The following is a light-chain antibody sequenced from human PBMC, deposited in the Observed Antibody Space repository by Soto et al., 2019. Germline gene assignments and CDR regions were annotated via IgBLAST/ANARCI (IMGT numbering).Light chain of an antibody. V-gene: IGKV1-5*01. CDR1: QSIRHY. CDR2: GAS. CDR3: QHHNSYSQT. Sequence: DIQMTQSPPTLSASVGDRVTITCRASQSIRHYLAWYQQMPGKAPKLLIYGASTLQSGVPSRFSGSGSGIEFPLTISSLQPDDFGTYFCQHHNSYSQTFGQGTKVEIK. J-gene: IGKJ1*01.